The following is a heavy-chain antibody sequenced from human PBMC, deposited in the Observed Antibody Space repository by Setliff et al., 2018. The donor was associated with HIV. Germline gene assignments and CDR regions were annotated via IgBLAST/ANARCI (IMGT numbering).Heavy chain of an antibody. J-gene: IGHJ4*02. D-gene: IGHD5-12*01. CDR2: ILPRDSDT. CDR1: GYIFTNYW. CDR3: VRRGYGGPAPYFDY. V-gene: IGHV5-51*01. Sequence: GESLKISCEASGYIFTNYWIGWVRQMPGRGLEYMGIILPRDSDTRYSPSFQGQVTISADKSISTAYLQWNSLRASATAMYYCVRRGYGGPAPYFDYWGQGILVTVSS.